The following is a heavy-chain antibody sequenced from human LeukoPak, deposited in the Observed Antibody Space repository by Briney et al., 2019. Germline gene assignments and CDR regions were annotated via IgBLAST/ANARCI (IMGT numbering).Heavy chain of an antibody. CDR3: AREEYSSGWPIDY. Sequence: GGSLRLSCAASGFTFSSYSMNWVRQAPGKGLEWVSYISSSSSTIYYADSVKGRFTISRDNAKNSLYLQMNSLRAEDTAVYYCAREEYSSGWPIDYWGRGTLVTVSS. V-gene: IGHV3-48*04. D-gene: IGHD6-19*01. J-gene: IGHJ4*02. CDR2: ISSSSSTI. CDR1: GFTFSSYS.